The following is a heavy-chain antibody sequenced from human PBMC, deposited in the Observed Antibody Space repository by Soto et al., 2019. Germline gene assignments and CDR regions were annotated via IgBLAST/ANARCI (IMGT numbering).Heavy chain of an antibody. Sequence: SETLSLTCTVSGGSISGDYWSWIRQSAGKGLEWIGRIYSNGVTKYNPSLESRVTVSVDTSKNQFSLSLRSVTAADTAVYYCVRGPGIYNSLDSWGPGSMVTVYS. CDR1: GGSISGDY. D-gene: IGHD3-10*01. CDR2: IYSNGVT. V-gene: IGHV4-4*07. J-gene: IGHJ5*01. CDR3: VRGPGIYNSLDS.